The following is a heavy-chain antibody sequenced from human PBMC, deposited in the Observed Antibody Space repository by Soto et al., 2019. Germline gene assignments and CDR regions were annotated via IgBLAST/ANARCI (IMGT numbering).Heavy chain of an antibody. D-gene: IGHD1-20*01. V-gene: IGHV1-18*01. CDR1: GYTFSSFS. J-gene: IGHJ4*02. CDR2: ITTYNSQT. CDR3: ARGSERYNWNDPWDY. Sequence: ASVKVSCKGSGYTFSSFSISWVRQAPGQGLEWLGWITTYNSQTRYAQKLQGRVTLTTDTSTNTAYMELRSLKFDDTAVYYCARGSERYNWNDPWDYWGQGTLVTVSS.